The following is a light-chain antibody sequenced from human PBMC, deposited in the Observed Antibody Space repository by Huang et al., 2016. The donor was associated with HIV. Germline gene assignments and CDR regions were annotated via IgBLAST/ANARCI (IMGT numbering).Light chain of an antibody. J-gene: IGKJ3*01. CDR2: AAS. V-gene: IGKV1-39*01. Sequence: DIQMTQSPSSLSASVGDRVTITCRASQSISSYLNWYQQKPGKAPKLLIYAASTLQGGVPSRFSGTGSGTDFTLTISNLQSEDFATYYCQQTYSSLLTFGPGTKVDIK. CDR1: QSISSY. CDR3: QQTYSSLLT.